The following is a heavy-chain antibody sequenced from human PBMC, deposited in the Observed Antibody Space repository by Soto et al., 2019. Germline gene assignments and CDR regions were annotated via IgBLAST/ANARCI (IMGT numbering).Heavy chain of an antibody. V-gene: IGHV3-11*05. Sequence: GGSLRLSCAASGFTFSDYYMNWIRQAPGKGLEWISYIRSSRGYTYYADSVKGRFTISRDNAKNSLYLQMNSLRAEDTAVYYCAREYNYDNSGHIDYWGQGTLVTVSS. D-gene: IGHD3-22*01. CDR3: AREYNYDNSGHIDY. CDR1: GFTFSDYY. CDR2: IRSSRGYT. J-gene: IGHJ4*02.